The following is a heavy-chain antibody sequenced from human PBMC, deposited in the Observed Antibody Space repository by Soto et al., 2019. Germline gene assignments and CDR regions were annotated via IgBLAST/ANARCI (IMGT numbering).Heavy chain of an antibody. Sequence: GESLKISCKGSGYSFTSYWISWVRQMPGKGLEWMGRIDPSDSYTNYSPSFQGHVTISADKSISTAYLQWSSLKASDTAMYYCARHVPSLVYDSTGSYYYYYGIVIWGGGTRFT. CDR2: IDPSDSYT. D-gene: IGHD3-22*01. J-gene: IGHJ6*02. V-gene: IGHV5-10-1*01. CDR1: GYSFTSYW. CDR3: ARHVPSLVYDSTGSYYYYYGIVI.